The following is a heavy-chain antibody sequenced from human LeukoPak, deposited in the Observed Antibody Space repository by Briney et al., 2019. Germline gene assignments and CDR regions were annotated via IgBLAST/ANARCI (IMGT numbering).Heavy chain of an antibody. J-gene: IGHJ3*02. CDR3: ARIIVGAGDAFDI. Sequence: GSSVKVSCKASGGTFSSYAISWVRQAPGQGLEWMGGIIPIFGTANYAQKLQGRVTMTTDTSTSTAYMELRSLRSDDTAVYYCARIIVGAGDAFDIWGQGTMVTVSS. CDR2: IIPIFGTA. V-gene: IGHV1-69*05. CDR1: GGTFSSYA. D-gene: IGHD1-26*01.